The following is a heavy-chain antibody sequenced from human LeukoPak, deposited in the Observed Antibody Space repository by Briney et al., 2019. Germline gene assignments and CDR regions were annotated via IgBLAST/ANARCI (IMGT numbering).Heavy chain of an antibody. V-gene: IGHV1-69*13. CDR2: IIPIFGTA. CDR1: GGTFSSYA. Sequence: SVKVSCKASGGTFSSYAISWVRQAPGQGLEWMGGIIPIFGTANYAQKFQGRVTITADESTSTAYMELSSLRSEDTAVYYCARDLSGVTGYTYGRGIDYWGQGTLVTVSS. D-gene: IGHD5-18*01. CDR3: ARDLSGVTGYTYGRGIDY. J-gene: IGHJ4*02.